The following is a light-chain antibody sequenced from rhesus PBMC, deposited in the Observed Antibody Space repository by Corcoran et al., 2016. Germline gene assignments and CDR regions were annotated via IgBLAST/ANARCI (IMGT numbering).Light chain of an antibody. J-gene: IGKJ1*01. CDR1: QSVGSY. CDR3: QQSGNLWT. CDR2: GAS. Sequence: ETVVTQSPATLALSPGERATLSCRASQSVGSYLAWYQQKPGQAPRLLIYGASRRATGIPDRFSGSGSGTDFTLTSSSLEPEDVGVYYCQQSGNLWTFGQGTKVEIK. V-gene: IGKV3-24*04.